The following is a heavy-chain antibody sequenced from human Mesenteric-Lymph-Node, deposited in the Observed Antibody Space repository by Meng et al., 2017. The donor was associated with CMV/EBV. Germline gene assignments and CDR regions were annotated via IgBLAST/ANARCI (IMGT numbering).Heavy chain of an antibody. Sequence: QVHLQESGPGLVKLSERLSLTCTVSGGSISSYYWSWLRQQPGKGLEWIGYIYYSGSTNYHPSLNSRVTLSVDTSKNQFSLKLSSVTAADTAVYYCARDKTGSFDYWGQGTLVTVSS. D-gene: IGHD1-1*01. CDR2: IYYSGST. V-gene: IGHV4-59*01. CDR1: GGSISSYY. CDR3: ARDKTGSFDY. J-gene: IGHJ4*02.